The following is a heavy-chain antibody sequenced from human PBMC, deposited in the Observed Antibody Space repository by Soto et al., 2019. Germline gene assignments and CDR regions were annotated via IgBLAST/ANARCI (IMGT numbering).Heavy chain of an antibody. D-gene: IGHD1-26*01. CDR3: ARGATIYY. V-gene: IGHV3-11*01. CDR1: GFTFSDFY. Sequence: GGSLRLSCATSGFTFSDFYMSWVRQAPGKGPEWVSYISDDGYTIYYADSVKGRSTISRDNAENSLYLQMNNLRAEDTAVYYCARGATIYYWGQGTLVTVSS. J-gene: IGHJ4*02. CDR2: ISDDGYTI.